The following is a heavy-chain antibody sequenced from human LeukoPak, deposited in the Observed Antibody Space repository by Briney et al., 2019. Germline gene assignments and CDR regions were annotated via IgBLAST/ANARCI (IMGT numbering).Heavy chain of an antibody. V-gene: IGHV4-31*03. D-gene: IGHD3-3*01. CDR2: VYTSGST. J-gene: IGHJ2*01. CDR1: GDSIGSGAYY. Sequence: SQTLSLTCTVSGDSIGSGAYYWNRIRQNPGQGLEWIGYVYTSGSTYYSPSLRSRLSMSVDTSKNQFSLNLRSVTAADTAVYYCARAILTASGSVWYFDLWGRGTLVTVSS. CDR3: ARAILTASGSVWYFDL.